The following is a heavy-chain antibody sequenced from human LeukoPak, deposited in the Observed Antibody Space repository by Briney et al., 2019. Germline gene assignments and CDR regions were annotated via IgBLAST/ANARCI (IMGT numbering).Heavy chain of an antibody. Sequence: PGGSLRLSCAASGFTFSSYWMSWVRQAPGKGLEWVANIKQDGSEKYFVDSVKGRFTISRDNAKNSLYLQVNSLRAEDTAVYYCARGGVSRFDYWGQGTLVTVPS. CDR2: IKQDGSEK. J-gene: IGHJ4*02. CDR1: GFTFSSYW. D-gene: IGHD3-3*01. V-gene: IGHV3-7*01. CDR3: ARGGVSRFDY.